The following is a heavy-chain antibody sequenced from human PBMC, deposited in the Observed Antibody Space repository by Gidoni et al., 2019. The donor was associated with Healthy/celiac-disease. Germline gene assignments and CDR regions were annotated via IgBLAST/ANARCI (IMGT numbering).Heavy chain of an antibody. D-gene: IGHD3-22*01. Sequence: QVQLVQSGAEVQKPGASVTVSCKVSGYTLTELPMHWVRQAPGKGLEWMGGFDPEDGETIYAQKFQGRVTMTEDTSTDTAYMELSSLRSEDTAVYYCATDLASSGYYPSGNGGFDYWGQGTLVTVSS. CDR2: FDPEDGET. J-gene: IGHJ4*02. CDR1: GYTLTELP. CDR3: ATDLASSGYYPSGNGGFDY. V-gene: IGHV1-24*01.